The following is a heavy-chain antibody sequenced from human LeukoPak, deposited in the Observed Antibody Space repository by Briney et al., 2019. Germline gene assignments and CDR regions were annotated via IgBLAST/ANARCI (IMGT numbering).Heavy chain of an antibody. V-gene: IGHV4-34*01. CDR1: SGSFSGYY. Sequence: SETLSLTCAVYSGSFSGYYWSWIRQPPGKGLEWIGEINHSGSTNYNPSLKSRVTISVDTSKNQFSLKLNSMTAADTAVYYCARGYSSGVDWFDPSGQGTLVTVSS. CDR2: INHSGST. J-gene: IGHJ5*02. CDR3: ARGYSSGVDWFDP. D-gene: IGHD6-19*01.